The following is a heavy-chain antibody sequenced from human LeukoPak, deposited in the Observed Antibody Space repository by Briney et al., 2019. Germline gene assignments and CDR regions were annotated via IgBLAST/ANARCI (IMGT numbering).Heavy chain of an antibody. CDR2: INDSGST. J-gene: IGHJ3*02. CDR3: ARQETVMIQGRFAFDI. CDR1: GGFLSGSC. D-gene: IGHD2-21*01. Sequence: SETLSLTCAVFGGFLSGSCLSWIRQVPGKGLEWIGEINDSGSTNNNPSLKNRVTISVDPSKNQFSLKLTSVTAADTAVYYCARQETVMIQGRFAFDIWGQGTVVTVSS. V-gene: IGHV4-34*01.